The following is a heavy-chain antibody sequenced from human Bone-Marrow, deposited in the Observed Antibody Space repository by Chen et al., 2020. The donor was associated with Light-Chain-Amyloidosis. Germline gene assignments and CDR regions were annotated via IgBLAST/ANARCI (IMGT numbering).Heavy chain of an antibody. D-gene: IGHD3-3*01. V-gene: IGHV3-53*01. CDR3: AKTEGYDFWRNGMDV. CDR1: GFTVSRNS. Sequence: DVQLVESGGGRVQPGGYLRWSCEVSGFTVSRNSMAWVRQVPGKGLQWVALFYCSRSTFYAGLVKGRFTVSRDDPRNTLFLQMDSLRVDDTAVYYCAKTEGYDFWRNGMDVWGQGTTVIVS. J-gene: IGHJ6*02. CDR2: FYCSRST.